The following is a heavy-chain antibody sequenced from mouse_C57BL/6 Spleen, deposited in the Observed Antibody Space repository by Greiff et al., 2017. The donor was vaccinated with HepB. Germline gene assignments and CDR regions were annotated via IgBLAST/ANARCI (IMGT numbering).Heavy chain of an antibody. Sequence: VQLQQPGAELVMPGASVKLSCKASGYTFTSYWMHWVKQRPGQGLEWIGEIDPSDSYTNYNQKFKGKSTLTVDKSSSTAYMQLSSLTSEDSAVYYCARLGYGSSLDYWGQGTTLTVSS. CDR3: ARLGYGSSLDY. D-gene: IGHD1-1*01. CDR1: GYTFTSYW. J-gene: IGHJ2*01. V-gene: IGHV1-69*01. CDR2: IDPSDSYT.